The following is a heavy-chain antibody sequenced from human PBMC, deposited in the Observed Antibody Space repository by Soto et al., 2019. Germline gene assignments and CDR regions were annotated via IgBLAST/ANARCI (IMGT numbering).Heavy chain of an antibody. Sequence: QVQLVQSGAEVKKPGASVKVSCKASGYTFTSYGISWVRQPPGQGLEWMGWISVYNGNTNSAQKLQGRVTMTTDTSTSTAEVAVTSLRTHYTAVYNCAPWYSSSCYEGGGYYDDMDAWGHGTTVTVS. CDR1: GYTFTSYG. CDR2: ISVYNGNT. D-gene: IGHD6-13*01. J-gene: IGHJ6*02. CDR3: APWYSSSCYEGGGYYDDMDA. V-gene: IGHV1-18*01.